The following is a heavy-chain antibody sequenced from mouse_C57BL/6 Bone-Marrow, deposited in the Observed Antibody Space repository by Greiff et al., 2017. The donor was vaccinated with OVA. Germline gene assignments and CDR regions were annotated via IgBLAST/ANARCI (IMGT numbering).Heavy chain of an antibody. CDR3: ARVDGYYVLCAMDY. V-gene: IGHV1-81*01. Sequence: VKVVESGAELARPGASVKLSCKASGYTFTSYGISWVKQRTGQGLEWIGEIYPRSGNTYYNEKFKGKATLTADKSSSTAYMELRSLTSEDSAVYFCARVDGYYVLCAMDYWGQGTSVTVSS. D-gene: IGHD2-3*01. J-gene: IGHJ4*01. CDR2: IYPRSGNT. CDR1: GYTFTSYG.